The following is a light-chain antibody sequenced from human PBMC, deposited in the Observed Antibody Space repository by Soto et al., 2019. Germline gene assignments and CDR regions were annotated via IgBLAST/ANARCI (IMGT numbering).Light chain of an antibody. CDR2: QTS. Sequence: EIALTHSPATLSSFPFYIVTLSFSSSQYINTRLAWYQHRPGQAPRLLIYQTSIRAAGIPARFSASGSGTDFTLTISDVQPEDFALYYCHKRQSWPRKFGQGTKVDIK. CDR1: QYINTR. V-gene: IGKV3-11*01. CDR3: HKRQSWPRK. J-gene: IGKJ1*01.